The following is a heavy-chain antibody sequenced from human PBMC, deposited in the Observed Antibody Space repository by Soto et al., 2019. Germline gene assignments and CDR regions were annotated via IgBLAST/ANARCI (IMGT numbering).Heavy chain of an antibody. D-gene: IGHD6-13*01. CDR3: ARVSIAAAGTYYYYGMDV. CDR1: GGSISSSNW. V-gene: IGHV4-4*02. J-gene: IGHJ6*02. Sequence: SETLSLTCAVSGGSISSSNWWSWVRQPPGKGLEWIGEIYHSGSTNYNPSLKSRVTISVDKSKNQFSLKLSSVTAADTAVYYCARVSIAAAGTYYYYGMDVWGQGTTVTVSS. CDR2: IYHSGST.